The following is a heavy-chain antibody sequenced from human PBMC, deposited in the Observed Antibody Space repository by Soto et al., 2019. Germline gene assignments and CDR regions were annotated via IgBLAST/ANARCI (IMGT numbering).Heavy chain of an antibody. CDR1: GFSCTSYG. D-gene: IGHD2-2*01. V-gene: IGHV3-33*01. Sequence: QVQLVESGGGVVQPGRSLRLSCAASGFSCTSYGIYWVRQAPGTGLVRVAVIWFDGSNKYYADSVKSRFTISRDNSKIMVYLQMNSLRAEDTAVYYCARGVVPAASFFDHWGQGSMVTVSS. CDR2: IWFDGSNK. J-gene: IGHJ4*02. CDR3: ARGVVPAASFFDH.